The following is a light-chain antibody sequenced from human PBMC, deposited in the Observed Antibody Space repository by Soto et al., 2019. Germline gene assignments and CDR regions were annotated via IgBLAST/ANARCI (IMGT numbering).Light chain of an antibody. V-gene: IGKV2-28*01. CDR1: QSLLHSNGYNY. CDR3: MQALQTPPT. CDR2: LGS. Sequence: LVMTQSPLSLPVTPGEPASISCRSSQSLLHSNGYNYVNWYLQKTGQSPQLLIYLGSNRAAGVPDRFSGSGSGTDFTLIISRVEAEDVGVYYCMQALQTPPTFGQGTKVVIK. J-gene: IGKJ1*01.